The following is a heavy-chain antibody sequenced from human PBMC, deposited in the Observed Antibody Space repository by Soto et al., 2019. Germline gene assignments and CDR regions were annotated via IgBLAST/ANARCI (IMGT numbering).Heavy chain of an antibody. Sequence: VGSLRLSCTASGFTFSNFGMHWVRQAPGKGLEWVAVISYDGSKKYYADSVKGRFTIPRDNSKNTLYLQMNSLRAEDTAVYYCAKDGLLNYYDSSGSQRGQGTLVTVSS. CDR2: ISYDGSKK. V-gene: IGHV3-30*18. CDR3: AKDGLLNYYDSSGSQ. J-gene: IGHJ4*02. CDR1: GFTFSNFG. D-gene: IGHD3-22*01.